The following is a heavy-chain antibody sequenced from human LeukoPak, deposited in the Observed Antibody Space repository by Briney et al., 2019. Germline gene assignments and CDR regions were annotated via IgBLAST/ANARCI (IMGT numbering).Heavy chain of an antibody. V-gene: IGHV5-51*01. CDR1: GYSFTSYW. D-gene: IGHD3-22*01. CDR3: GRSSDSSGYYGYFDY. J-gene: IGHJ4*02. Sequence: GESLKISCKGSGYSFTSYWIGWVRQMPGKGLEWMAIIYPGDSDTRYSPSFQGQVTISADKSISTAYLQWSSLKASDTAMYYCGRSSDSSGYYGYFDYWGQGTLVTVSS. CDR2: IYPGDSDT.